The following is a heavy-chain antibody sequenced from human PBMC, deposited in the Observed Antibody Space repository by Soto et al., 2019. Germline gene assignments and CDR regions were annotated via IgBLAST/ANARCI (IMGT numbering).Heavy chain of an antibody. CDR2: ISYDGSNK. CDR1: GGTFSSYA. D-gene: IGHD2-2*01. CDR3: AHTGDCSNTNCYYAFDM. Sequence: QVQLVQSGAEVKKPGSSVKVSCKASGGTFSSYAISWVRQAPGQGLEWVAVISYDGSNKYYAESVKGRFTISRDNSKNTLYLQMNSLRAEDTAVYYCAHTGDCSNTNCYYAFDMWGQGTMVTVSS. J-gene: IGHJ3*02. V-gene: IGHV3-30*16.